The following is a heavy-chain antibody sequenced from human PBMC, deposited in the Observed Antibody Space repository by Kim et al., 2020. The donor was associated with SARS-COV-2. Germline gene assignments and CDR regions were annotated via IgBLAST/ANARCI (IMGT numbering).Heavy chain of an antibody. CDR3: ARSPDIVATISLDY. J-gene: IGHJ4*02. Sequence: ASVKVSCKASGYTFTSYAMHWVRQAPGQGLEWMGWINAGNGNTKYSQKFQGRVTITRDTSASTAYMELSSLRSEDTAVYYCARSPDIVATISLDYWGQGTLVTVSS. CDR1: GYTFTSYA. D-gene: IGHD5-12*01. V-gene: IGHV1-3*01. CDR2: INAGNGNT.